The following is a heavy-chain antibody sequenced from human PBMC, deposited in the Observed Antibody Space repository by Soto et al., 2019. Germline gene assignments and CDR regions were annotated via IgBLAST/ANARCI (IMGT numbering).Heavy chain of an antibody. CDR3: AKVEFGREAGYFDY. CDR2: ISGSGGST. CDR1: GFTFSNYA. V-gene: IGHV3-23*01. D-gene: IGHD3-10*01. J-gene: IGHJ4*02. Sequence: GGSLRLSCAVSGFTFSNYAMSWVRQAPGKGLEWVTAISGSGGSTYYADSVKGRFTISRDNSKNTLYLQMNSLRAEDTAVYYRAKVEFGREAGYFDYWGQGTLVTVSS.